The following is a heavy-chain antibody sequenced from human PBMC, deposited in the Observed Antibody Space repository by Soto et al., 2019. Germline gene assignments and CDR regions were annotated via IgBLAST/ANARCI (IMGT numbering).Heavy chain of an antibody. V-gene: IGHV3-33*01. CDR1: GFTFSNYA. CDR3: ARTGSYGDY. J-gene: IGHJ4*02. Sequence: GRSLRLSCAASGFTFSNYAMHWVRQAPGKGLEWVAVDASKAYYAESVKGRFTISRDNSKDTLYLQMNSLRGEDTAVYYCARTGSYGDYWGQGTLVTVSS. CDR2: DASKA. D-gene: IGHD1-26*01.